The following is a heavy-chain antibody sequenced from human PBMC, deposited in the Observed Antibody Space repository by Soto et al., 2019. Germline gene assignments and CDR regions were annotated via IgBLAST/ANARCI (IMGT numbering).Heavy chain of an antibody. CDR2: TSYDGNKK. CDR1: GFTFSTYA. V-gene: IGHV3-30-3*01. Sequence: GGSLRLSCAASGFTFSTYAMHWVRQAPGEGLEWVALTSYDGNKKQYADSVKGRVTISRDNSKNTVYLQVNSLRAEDTAVYYCAREGSSTSQGVFYHWRQGILVTVSS. D-gene: IGHD2-2*01. CDR3: AREGSSTSQGVFYH. J-gene: IGHJ5*02.